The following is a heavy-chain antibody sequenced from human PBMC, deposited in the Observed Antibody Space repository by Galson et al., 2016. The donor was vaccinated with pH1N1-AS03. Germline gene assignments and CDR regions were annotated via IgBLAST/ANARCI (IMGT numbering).Heavy chain of an antibody. CDR3: ARKPTGSMVVTIGVGYFDP. Sequence: PALVKPTQTLTLTCDFSGFSLNTNGVGVGWIRQPPGKPLEWLALIYWNSEKRYNPFLKGRLTITKDTSKNQVILTMTNMAPGDTATYFCARKPTGSMVVTIGVGYFDPWGPGTLVAVSS. J-gene: IGHJ2*01. V-gene: IGHV2-5*01. CDR1: GFSLNTNGVG. D-gene: IGHD2-21*02. CDR2: IYWNSEK.